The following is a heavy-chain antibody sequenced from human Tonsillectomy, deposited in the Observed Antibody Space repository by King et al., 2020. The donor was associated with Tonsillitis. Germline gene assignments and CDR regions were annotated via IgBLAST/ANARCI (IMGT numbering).Heavy chain of an antibody. J-gene: IGHJ6*02. V-gene: IGHV3-23*04. CDR3: AKDRDFWSPHGMDV. Sequence: VQLVESGGGSIQPGGSLRLSCAASGFTFSSYAMSWVRQAPGKGLEWVSGISGSGGSTYYADSVKGRFANSRDNSKNTLYLQMNSLRAEDTAVYYCAKDRDFWSPHGMDVWGQGTTVTVSS. CDR2: ISGSGGST. D-gene: IGHD3-3*01. CDR1: GFTFSSYA.